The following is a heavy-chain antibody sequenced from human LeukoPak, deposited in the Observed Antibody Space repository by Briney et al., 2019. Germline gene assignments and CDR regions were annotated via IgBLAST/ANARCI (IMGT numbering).Heavy chain of an antibody. J-gene: IGHJ4*02. Sequence: GGSLRLSCAASGFTFNRYGMSWVRQAPGKGLEWVSGISASGANRYYADSVKGRFTISRDNSRDTLSVQINSLRAEDTAVYYCAREGRGYKVAKFDYWGQGTLVTVSS. CDR1: GFTFNRYG. CDR3: AREGRGYKVAKFDY. CDR2: ISASGANR. D-gene: IGHD3-22*01. V-gene: IGHV3-23*01.